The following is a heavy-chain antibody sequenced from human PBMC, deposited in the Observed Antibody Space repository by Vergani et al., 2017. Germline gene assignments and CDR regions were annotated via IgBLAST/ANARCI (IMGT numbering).Heavy chain of an antibody. Sequence: QVQLVQSGAEVKKPGASVKVSCKASGYTFTGYYMHWVRQAPGQGLEWMGWINPNSGGTNYAQKFQGRVTMTRNTSISTAYMELSSLRSEDTAVYYCARVSHYYYYGMDVWGQGTTVTVSS. J-gene: IGHJ6*02. CDR2: INPNSGGT. CDR1: GYTFTGYY. V-gene: IGHV1-2*02. CDR3: ARVSHYYYYGMDV.